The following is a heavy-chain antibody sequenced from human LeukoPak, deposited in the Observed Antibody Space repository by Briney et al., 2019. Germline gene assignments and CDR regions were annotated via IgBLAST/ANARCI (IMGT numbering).Heavy chain of an antibody. V-gene: IGHV4-31*03. J-gene: IGHJ5*02. CDR3: ARAKYDSSGSYYGVTPRLAVGGFDP. D-gene: IGHD3-22*01. Sequence: SETLSLTCTVSGGSISSGYYWNWTRQYPGKGLEWIGSIYYSGTTQYSPSLKTRVIISVDTSRNQFSLKLSSVTAADTAVYYCARAKYDSSGSYYGVTPRLAVGGFDPWGQGTLVTVSS. CDR1: GGSISSGYY. CDR2: IYYSGTT.